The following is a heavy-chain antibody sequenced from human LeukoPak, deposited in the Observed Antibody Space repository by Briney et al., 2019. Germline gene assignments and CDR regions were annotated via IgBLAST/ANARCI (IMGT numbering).Heavy chain of an antibody. J-gene: IGHJ4*02. D-gene: IGHD3-22*01. CDR3: AKDQSSGSPYYFDY. Sequence: GGSLRLSCAASGFTVSSNYMSWVRQAPGKGLEWVSVIYSGGSTYYADSVKGRFTISRDNSKNTLYLQMNSLRAEGTAVYYCAKDQSSGSPYYFDYWGQGTLVTVSS. V-gene: IGHV3-53*01. CDR1: GFTVSSNY. CDR2: IYSGGST.